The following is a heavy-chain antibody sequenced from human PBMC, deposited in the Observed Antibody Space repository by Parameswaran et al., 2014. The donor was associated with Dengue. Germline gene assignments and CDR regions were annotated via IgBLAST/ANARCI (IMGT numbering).Heavy chain of an antibody. D-gene: IGHD2-2*01. CDR3: ARVWIVVVPAAINGMDV. J-gene: IGHJ6*02. Sequence: WVRQAPGQGLEWMGWISAYNGNTNYAQKLQGRVTMTTDTSTSTAYMELRSLRSDDTAVYYCARVWIVVVPAAINGMDVWGQGTTVTVSS. CDR2: ISAYNGNT. V-gene: IGHV1-18*01.